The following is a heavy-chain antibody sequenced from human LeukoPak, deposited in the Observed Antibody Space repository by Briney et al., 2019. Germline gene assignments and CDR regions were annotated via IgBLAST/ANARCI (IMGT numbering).Heavy chain of an antibody. CDR3: ARGRSWFDP. CDR2: IYYSGST. V-gene: IGHV4-59*01. J-gene: IGHJ5*02. Sequence: KTSETLSLTCTVSGGSISSYYWSWIRQPPGKGLEWIGYIYYSGSTNYNPSLKSRVTISVDTSKNQFSLKLSSVTAADTAVYYRARGRSWFDPWGQGTLVTVSS. CDR1: GGSISSYY.